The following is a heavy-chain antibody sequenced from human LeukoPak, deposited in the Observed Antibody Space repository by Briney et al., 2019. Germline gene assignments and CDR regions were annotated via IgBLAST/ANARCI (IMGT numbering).Heavy chain of an antibody. D-gene: IGHD3-10*01. J-gene: IGHJ4*02. Sequence: QPGGSLRLSCAASGFTFSSYGMHWVRQAPGKGLEWVAVISYDGSNKYYADSVKGRFTISRDNSKNTLYLQMNSLRAEDTAVYYCAKDQVTMVREVIRNDVDGWGQGTLVTVSS. CDR1: GFTFSSYG. CDR2: ISYDGSNK. V-gene: IGHV3-30*18. CDR3: AKDQVTMVREVIRNDVDG.